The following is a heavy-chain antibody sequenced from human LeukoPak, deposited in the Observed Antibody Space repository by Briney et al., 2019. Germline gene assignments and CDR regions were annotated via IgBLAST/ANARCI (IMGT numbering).Heavy chain of an antibody. Sequence: PGTSLRLSCAASGFTFSSYAMHWVRQAPGKGLEWVAVISYDGSNKYYADSVKGRFTISRDNSKNTLYLQMNSLRAEDTAVYYCARARWLLYYFDYWGQGTLVTASS. J-gene: IGHJ4*02. CDR2: ISYDGSNK. CDR3: ARARWLLYYFDY. CDR1: GFTFSSYA. D-gene: IGHD4-17*01. V-gene: IGHV3-30*04.